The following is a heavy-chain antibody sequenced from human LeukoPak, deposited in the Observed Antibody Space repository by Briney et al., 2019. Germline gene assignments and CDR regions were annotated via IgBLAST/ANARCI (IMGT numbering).Heavy chain of an antibody. CDR2: ISNDADNK. V-gene: IGHV3-30*04. J-gene: IGHJ4*02. Sequence: GGSLRLSCEASGFSFGSYALHWVRQAPGKGLEWVAVISNDADNKYYIDSVKGRFTISRDNSKNTLYLQMNSLKPEDTAVYYCAKGMYYYDSSGYPPFDYWGQGTLVTVSS. CDR3: AKGMYYYDSSGYPPFDY. D-gene: IGHD3-22*01. CDR1: GFSFGSYA.